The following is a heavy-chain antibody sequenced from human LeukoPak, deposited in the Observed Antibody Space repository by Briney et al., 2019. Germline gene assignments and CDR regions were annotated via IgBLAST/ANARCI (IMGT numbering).Heavy chain of an antibody. CDR2: IKQDGSGK. J-gene: IGHJ3*02. CDR3: ARDRGTYYYDTSSHYDAFDI. CDR1: GFTFSNAW. Sequence: GGSLRLSCAASGFTFSNAWMSWVRQAPGKGLEWVANIKQDGSGKYYVDSVKGRFTISRDNAKNSLYLQMNSLRAEDTAVFYCARDRGTYYYDTSSHYDAFDIWGQGTRVTVSS. D-gene: IGHD3-22*01. V-gene: IGHV3-7*01.